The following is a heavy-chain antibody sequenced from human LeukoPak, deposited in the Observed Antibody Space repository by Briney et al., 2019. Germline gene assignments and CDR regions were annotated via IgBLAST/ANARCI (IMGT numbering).Heavy chain of an antibody. CDR2: IYHSGST. CDR1: GYSISSGYY. Sequence: SETLSLTCTVSGYSISSGYYWGWIRPPPGKGLEWIGSIYHSGSTYYNPSLKSRVTISVDTSKNQFSLKLSSVTAADTAVYYCARDDYALLDYWGQGTLVTVSS. CDR3: ARDDYALLDY. J-gene: IGHJ4*02. D-gene: IGHD3-16*01. V-gene: IGHV4-38-2*02.